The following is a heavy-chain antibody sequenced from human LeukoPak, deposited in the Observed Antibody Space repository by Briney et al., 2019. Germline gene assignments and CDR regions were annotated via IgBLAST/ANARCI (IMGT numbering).Heavy chain of an antibody. CDR2: INHSGST. D-gene: IGHD3-22*01. Sequence: SETLSLTCAVYGGSFSGYYWSWIRQPPGKGLEWIGEINHSGSTNYNPSFKSRVTISVDTSKNQFSLKLSSVTAADTAVYYCARGETNTYYYDSSGYRDAFDIWGQGTMVTVSS. V-gene: IGHV4-34*01. J-gene: IGHJ3*02. CDR3: ARGETNTYYYDSSGYRDAFDI. CDR1: GGSFSGYY.